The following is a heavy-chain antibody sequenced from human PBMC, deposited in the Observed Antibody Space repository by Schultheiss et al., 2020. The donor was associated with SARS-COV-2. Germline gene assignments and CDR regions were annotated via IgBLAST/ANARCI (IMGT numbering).Heavy chain of an antibody. J-gene: IGHJ5*02. V-gene: IGHV4-34*01. D-gene: IGHD1/OR15-1a*01. CDR3: TRHVYTNNPDNWFDP. Sequence: SETLSLTCAVYGGSFSGYYWSWIRQPPGKGLEWIGEINHTGGTNYNPSLKTRLTISADTSKNQFSLKLSSVTAADTAVYYCTRHVYTNNPDNWFDPWGQGTLVTVSS. CDR2: INHTGGT. CDR1: GGSFSGYY.